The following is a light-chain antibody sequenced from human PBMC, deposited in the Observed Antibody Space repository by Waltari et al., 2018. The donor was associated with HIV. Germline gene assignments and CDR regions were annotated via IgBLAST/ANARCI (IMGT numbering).Light chain of an antibody. J-gene: IGKJ5*01. CDR1: QSVSSN. V-gene: IGKV3-15*01. CDR3: QQYNNWPPA. CDR2: GAS. Sequence: EIVMTQSPATLSVSPGERATLSCRASQSVSSNLAWYQQKPGQAPRLLISGASTRATGIPARFSGSGSVTEFTLTISSLQSEDFAVYYCQQYNNWPPAFGQGTRLEIK.